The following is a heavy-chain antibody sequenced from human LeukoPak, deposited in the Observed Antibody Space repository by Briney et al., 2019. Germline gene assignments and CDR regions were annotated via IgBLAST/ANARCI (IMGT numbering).Heavy chain of an antibody. CDR2: INAGNGNT. Sequence: GASVKVSCKASGYTFTSYAMHWVRQAPGQRLEWMGWINAGNGNTKYSQEFQGRVTITRDTSASTAYMELRSLRSDDTAVYYCARGMATPNFDYWGQGTLVTVSS. D-gene: IGHD5-24*01. CDR3: ARGMATPNFDY. J-gene: IGHJ4*02. V-gene: IGHV1-3*01. CDR1: GYTFTSYA.